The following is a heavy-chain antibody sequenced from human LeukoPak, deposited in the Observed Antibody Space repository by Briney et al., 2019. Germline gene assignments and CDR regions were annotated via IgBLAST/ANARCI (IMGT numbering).Heavy chain of an antibody. CDR3: ARDRGSGYDSRGYFDY. CDR1: GFTFSDYY. V-gene: IGHV3-11*01. Sequence: GGTLRLSCAASGFTFSDYYMSWIRQAPGKGLEWVSYISSSGRTIYYADSVKGRFTISRDNAKNSLYPQMNSLRAEDTAVYYCARDRGSGYDSRGYFDYWGQGTLVTVSS. J-gene: IGHJ4*02. CDR2: ISSSGRTI. D-gene: IGHD5-12*01.